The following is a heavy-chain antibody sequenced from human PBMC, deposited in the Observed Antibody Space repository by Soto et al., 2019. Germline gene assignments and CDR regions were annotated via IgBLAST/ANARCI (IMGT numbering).Heavy chain of an antibody. J-gene: IGHJ4*02. D-gene: IGHD5-18*01. CDR2: IIPIFGTA. V-gene: IGHV1-69*13. CDR3: ERDRRGTAMVLDY. CDR1: GGTFSSYA. Sequence: ASVKVSCKASGGTFSSYAISWVRQDPGQGLEWMGGIIPIFGTANYAQKFQGRVTITADESTSTAYMELSSLRSEDTAVYYCERDRRGTAMVLDYWGQGTLVTVSS.